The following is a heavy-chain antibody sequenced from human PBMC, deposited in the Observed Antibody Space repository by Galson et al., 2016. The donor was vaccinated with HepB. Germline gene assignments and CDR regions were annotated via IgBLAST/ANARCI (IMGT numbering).Heavy chain of an antibody. CDR2: ICPNGNTQ. CDR3: ARDSGDSWSGYSAYYDY. V-gene: IGHV3-33*01. CDR1: GFRFSDRA. D-gene: IGHD3-3*01. Sequence: SLRISCAASGFRFSDRALRCGRQPPRTGLEGLAVICPNGNTQYCADSVRGRFTISRDNSKNTLYLQRSSLRAEDTAVYYCARDSGDSWSGYSAYYDYWGQGTLVNV. J-gene: IGHJ4*02.